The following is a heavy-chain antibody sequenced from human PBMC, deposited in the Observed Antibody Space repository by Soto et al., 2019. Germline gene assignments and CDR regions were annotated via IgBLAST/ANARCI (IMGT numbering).Heavy chain of an antibody. Sequence: EVQLFESGGGLVQPGRSLRLSCTASGFHFKNYAMTWVRQAPGKGLDWVSAIIGNSGRSYYADSVTGRFTISRDNAKNPLYLQMNSLIGEDTDLYYCKKETGEGGIDYWGQGTLVTGSS. J-gene: IGHJ4*02. CDR2: IIGNSGRS. CDR3: KKETGEGGIDY. D-gene: IGHD7-27*01. V-gene: IGHV3-23*01. CDR1: GFHFKNYA.